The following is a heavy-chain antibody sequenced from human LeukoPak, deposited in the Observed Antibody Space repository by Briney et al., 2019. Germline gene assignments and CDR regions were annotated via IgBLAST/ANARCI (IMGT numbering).Heavy chain of an antibody. J-gene: IGHJ4*02. Sequence: GSLRLSCAASGFTFSSYAMSWVRQAPGKGLEWVSAISGSGGSTYYADSVKGRFTISRDNSKNTLYLQMNSLRAEDTAVYYCAKDPYIVVVTAIFDYWGQGTLVTVSS. CDR2: ISGSGGST. D-gene: IGHD2-21*02. V-gene: IGHV3-23*01. CDR1: GFTFSSYA. CDR3: AKDPYIVVVTAIFDY.